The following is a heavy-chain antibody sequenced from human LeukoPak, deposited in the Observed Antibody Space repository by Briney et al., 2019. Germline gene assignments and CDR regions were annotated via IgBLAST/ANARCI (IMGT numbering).Heavy chain of an antibody. Sequence: GGSLRLSCAASGFTFSSYGMHWVRQAPGKGLEWVAFIRYDGSNKYYADSVKGRFTISRDNSKNTLYLQRNSLRAEDTAVYYCAKDCNSSGRYSEYYYYYYYMDVWGKGTTVTISS. V-gene: IGHV3-30*02. J-gene: IGHJ6*03. CDR3: AKDCNSSGRYSEYYYYYYYMDV. CDR2: IRYDGSNK. D-gene: IGHD6-19*01. CDR1: GFTFSSYG.